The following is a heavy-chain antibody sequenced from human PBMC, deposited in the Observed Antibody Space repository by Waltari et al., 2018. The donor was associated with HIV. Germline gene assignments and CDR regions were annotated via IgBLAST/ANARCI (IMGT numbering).Heavy chain of an antibody. J-gene: IGHJ6*02. CDR2: IYYSGST. D-gene: IGHD3-3*01. CDR1: GGSISSYY. CDR3: AGSGGYDFWSGYYYYYGMDV. Sequence: QVQLQESGPGLVKPSETLSLTCTVSGGSISSYYWSWIRQPTGKGLEWIGYIYYSGSTNYNPSLKSRVTISVDTSKNQFSLKLSSVTAADTAVYYCAGSGGYDFWSGYYYYYGMDVWGQGTTVTVSS. V-gene: IGHV4-59*01.